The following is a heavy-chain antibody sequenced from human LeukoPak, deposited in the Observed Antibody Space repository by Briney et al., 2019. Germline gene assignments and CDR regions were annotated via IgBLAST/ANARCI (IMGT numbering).Heavy chain of an antibody. Sequence: GGALQISCKGSGYSFTSYWIGWVRQVPGKGLEGMGIIYPGDSDTTYSPSFQRQVTISADKSISTAYLQWSSLKASDTAMYYCARSDPAGGRFDYWGQGTLVTVSS. J-gene: IGHJ4*02. D-gene: IGHD6-13*01. CDR1: GYSFTSYW. V-gene: IGHV5-51*01. CDR2: IYPGDSDT. CDR3: ARSDPAGGRFDY.